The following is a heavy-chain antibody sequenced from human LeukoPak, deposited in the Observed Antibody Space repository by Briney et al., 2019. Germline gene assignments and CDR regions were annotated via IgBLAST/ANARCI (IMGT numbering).Heavy chain of an antibody. CDR3: ARDRGSGSGYYRKIDY. V-gene: IGHV3-30-3*01. J-gene: IGHJ4*02. Sequence: GRSLRLSCAASGFTFSSYAMHWVRQAPGKGLEWVAVISYDGSNKYYADSVKGRFTISRDNSKNTLYLQMNSLRAEDTAVYYCARDRGSGSGYYRKIDYWGQGTLVTVSS. D-gene: IGHD3-22*01. CDR2: ISYDGSNK. CDR1: GFTFSSYA.